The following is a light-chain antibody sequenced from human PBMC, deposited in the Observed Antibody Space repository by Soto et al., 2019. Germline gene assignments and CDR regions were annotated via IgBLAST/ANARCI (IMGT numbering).Light chain of an antibody. CDR2: EVS. CDR1: SSDVGSYNL. CDR3: CSYARSSPWV. V-gene: IGLV2-23*02. Sequence: QSALTQPASVSGSPGQSITISCTGTSSDVGSYNLVSWYQQHPGKAPKLMIFEVSKRPSGVSDRFSGSKSGNTASLTISGLQAEDEADYYCCSYARSSPWVFGGGTQLTVL. J-gene: IGLJ3*02.